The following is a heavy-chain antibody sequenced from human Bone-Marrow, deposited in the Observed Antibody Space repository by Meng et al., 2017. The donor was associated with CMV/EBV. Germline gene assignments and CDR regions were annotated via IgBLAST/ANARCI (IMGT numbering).Heavy chain of an antibody. CDR3: AHRQSTAGRFDY. V-gene: IGHV2-5*02. CDR1: GFSLTTRGVG. CDR2: IYWDDDN. J-gene: IGHJ4*02. Sequence: FSGFSLTTRGVGVGWIRQPPGEALDWLALIYWDDDNRYSPSLKSRLTLTKDTSKNQVALSLTDVDPSDTATYYCAHRQSTAGRFDYWGQGILVTVSS. D-gene: IGHD6-13*01.